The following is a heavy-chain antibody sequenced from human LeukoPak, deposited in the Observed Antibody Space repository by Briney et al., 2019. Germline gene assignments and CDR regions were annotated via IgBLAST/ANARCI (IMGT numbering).Heavy chain of an antibody. CDR1: GFTFSNYN. J-gene: IGHJ4*02. CDR3: AKGGKWDVTPFDY. CDR2: ISSTSNPI. V-gene: IGHV3-48*01. Sequence: GGSLRLSCAASGFTFSNYNMNWVRQAPGKGLEWLSYISSTSNPIYYADSVKGRFTISRDNAKNTLYLQVNSLRAEDTAVYYCAKGGKWDVTPFDYWGQGTLVTVSS. D-gene: IGHD1-26*01.